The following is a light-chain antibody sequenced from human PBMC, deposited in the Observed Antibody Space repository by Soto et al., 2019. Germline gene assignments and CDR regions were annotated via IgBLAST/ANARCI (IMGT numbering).Light chain of an antibody. Sequence: EIVLTQSPGTLSLSPGERATLSCRASQSVSSSYLAWYQQKPGQAPRLLIYGASSRATGIPDRFSGSGSGTDFTLTISSLEPEDFAVDYCQQYGSSPPYTFGQGTKLEIK. CDR3: QQYGSSPPYT. V-gene: IGKV3-20*01. CDR2: GAS. J-gene: IGKJ2*01. CDR1: QSVSSSY.